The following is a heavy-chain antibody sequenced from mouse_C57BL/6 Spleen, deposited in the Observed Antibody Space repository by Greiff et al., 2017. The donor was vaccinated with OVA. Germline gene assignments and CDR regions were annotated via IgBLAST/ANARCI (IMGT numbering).Heavy chain of an antibody. V-gene: IGHV1-15*01. CDR2: IDPETGGT. Sequence: VKLMESGAELVRPGASVTLSCKASGYTFTDYEMHWVKQTPVHGLEWIGAIDPETGGTAYNQKFKGKAILTADKSSSTAYMELRSLTSEDSAVYYCTSYYGSSYGGFAYWGQGTLVTVSA. CDR3: TSYYGSSYGGFAY. D-gene: IGHD1-1*01. J-gene: IGHJ3*01. CDR1: GYTFTDYE.